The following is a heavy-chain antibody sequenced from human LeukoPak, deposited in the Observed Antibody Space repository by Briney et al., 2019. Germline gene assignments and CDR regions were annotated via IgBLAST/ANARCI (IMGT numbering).Heavy chain of an antibody. V-gene: IGHV3-21*01. CDR2: ISSSSSYI. CDR3: ARDASFRGASDY. Sequence: GGSLRLSCAASGFIFSSNYMSWVRQTPGKGLEWVSSISSSSSYIYYADSAKGRFTISRENDKKSLYLQMNSKRAEDTAVYYCARDASFRGASDYWGQGTLVTVSS. D-gene: IGHD3-16*01. J-gene: IGHJ4*02. CDR1: GFIFSSNY.